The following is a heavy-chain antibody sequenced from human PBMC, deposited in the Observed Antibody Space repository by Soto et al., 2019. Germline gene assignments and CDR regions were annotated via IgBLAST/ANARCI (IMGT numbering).Heavy chain of an antibody. Sequence: ASVKVSCKASGYTLTRYYIHWVRQAPGQGLEWMGIINPSCGATTYAQKFQGRVTLTRDMSTSTMYMELSSLTSEDTAVYYCTRRLNTCYFAPWGQGTMVTV. CDR2: INPSCGAT. CDR3: TRRLNTCYFAP. V-gene: IGHV1-46*01. D-gene: IGHD3-16*01. J-gene: IGHJ5*02. CDR1: GYTLTRYY.